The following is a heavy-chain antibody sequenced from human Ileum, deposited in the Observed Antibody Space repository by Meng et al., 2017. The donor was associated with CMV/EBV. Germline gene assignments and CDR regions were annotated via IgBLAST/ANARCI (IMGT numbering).Heavy chain of an antibody. D-gene: IGHD6-13*01. V-gene: IGHV3-30*04. CDR3: ARGLYSSISQGGGGV. Sequence: GESLKISCAASGFTFSSYAMHWVRQAPGKGLEWVAVISYDGSNKYYADSVKGRFTISRDNSKNTLYLQMTSLRAEDTAVYYCARGLYSSISQGGGGVWGQGTTVTVSS. CDR2: ISYDGSNK. J-gene: IGHJ6*02. CDR1: GFTFSSYA.